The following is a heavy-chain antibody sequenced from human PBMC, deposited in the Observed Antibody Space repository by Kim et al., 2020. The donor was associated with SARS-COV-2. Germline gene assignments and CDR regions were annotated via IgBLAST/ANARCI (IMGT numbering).Heavy chain of an antibody. J-gene: IGHJ4*02. V-gene: IGHV1-18*01. CDR3: ARDRLRIAAAGYGGGGY. CDR2: ISAYNGNT. Sequence: ASVKVSCKASGYTFTSYGISWVRQAPGQGLEWMGWISAYNGNTNYSQKLQGRVTMTTDTSTSTAYMELRSLRSDDTAVYYCARDRLRIAAAGYGGGGYWGQGTLVTVSS. D-gene: IGHD6-13*01. CDR1: GYTFTSYG.